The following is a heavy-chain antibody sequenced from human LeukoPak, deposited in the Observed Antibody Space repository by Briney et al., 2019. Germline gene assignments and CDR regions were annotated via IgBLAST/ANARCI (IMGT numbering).Heavy chain of an antibody. D-gene: IGHD6-19*01. CDR2: IYWDDDK. J-gene: IGHJ4*02. V-gene: IGHV2-5*02. CDR3: AHRQGISGWGY. CDR1: GFSLSTSGVS. Sequence: SGPTLVKPTQTLTLTCTSSGFSLSTSGVSMGWIRQPPGKALEWLALIYWDDDKRYSPSLKRWLTITKDTSKNQVVLTMTNMDPVDTATYYCAHRQGISGWGYWGQGTLVTASS.